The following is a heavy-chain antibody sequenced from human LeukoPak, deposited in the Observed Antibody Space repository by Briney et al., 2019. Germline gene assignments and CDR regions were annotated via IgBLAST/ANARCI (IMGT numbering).Heavy chain of an antibody. CDR2: IYYSGNT. D-gene: IGHD2-8*01. J-gene: IGHJ6*02. V-gene: IGHV4-31*03. CDR3: ARGHVGSYAYYYYYGMDV. Sequence: SETLSLTCTVSGGSISSGGYYWSWIRQHPGKGLEWIGYIYYSGNTYYNPSLKSRVTMSVDTSKNQFSLKLSSVTAADTAVYYCARGHVGSYAYYYYYGMDVWGQGTTVTVSS. CDR1: GGSISSGGYY.